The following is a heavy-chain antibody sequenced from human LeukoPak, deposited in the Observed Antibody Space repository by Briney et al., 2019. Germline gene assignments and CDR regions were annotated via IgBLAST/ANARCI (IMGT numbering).Heavy chain of an antibody. CDR1: GFTFSSYA. Sequence: PGGSLRLSCAASGFTFSSYAMRWVRQAPGKGLEWVSYISSSGNTIFYADSVKGRFTISRDNAKNSLYLQMNSLRAEDTAVYYCARCWSRPYYYGMDVWGQGTTVTVSS. V-gene: IGHV3-48*04. CDR2: ISSSGNTI. CDR3: ARCWSRPYYYGMDV. J-gene: IGHJ6*02. D-gene: IGHD3-10*01.